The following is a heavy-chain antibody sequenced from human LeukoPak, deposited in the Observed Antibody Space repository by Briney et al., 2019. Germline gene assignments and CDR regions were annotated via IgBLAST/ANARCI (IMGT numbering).Heavy chain of an antibody. CDR2: IIPIFGTP. CDR3: ARVEQLGVNFDY. J-gene: IGHJ4*02. CDR1: GGTFNSYV. V-gene: IGHV1-69*06. Sequence: SVKVSCKASGGTFNSYVIGWVRQAPGQGLEWMGGIIPIFGTPNYAQNFQGRVTITADKSTSTAYMELSSLRSEDTAVYYCARVEQLGVNFDYWGQGTLVIVSS. D-gene: IGHD6-6*01.